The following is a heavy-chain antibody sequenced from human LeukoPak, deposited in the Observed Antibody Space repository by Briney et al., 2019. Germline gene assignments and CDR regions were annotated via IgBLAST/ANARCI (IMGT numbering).Heavy chain of an antibody. CDR3: AREQAHQTDDFWSGYYSHYYMDV. D-gene: IGHD3-3*01. V-gene: IGHV3-53*01. Sequence: YPGGSLRLSCAASGFTVSSNYMSWVRQAPGKGLEWVSVIYSGGSTYYADSVKGRFTISRDNSKNTLYLQMNSLRAEDTAVYYCAREQAHQTDDFWSGYYSHYYMDVWGKGTTVTVSS. CDR2: IYSGGST. CDR1: GFTVSSNY. J-gene: IGHJ6*03.